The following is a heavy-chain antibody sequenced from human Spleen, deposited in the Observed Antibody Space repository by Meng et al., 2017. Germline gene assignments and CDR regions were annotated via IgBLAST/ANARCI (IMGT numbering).Heavy chain of an antibody. D-gene: IGHD4-11*01. CDR2: INHSGST. CDR1: GGSFSDYY. Sequence: QGPPQRGGAGLLKPSETLPLTCVVSGGSFSDYYWSWIRQPPGKGLEWIGEINHSGSTNYNPSLESRATISVDTSQNNLSLKLSSVTAADSAVYYCARGPTTMAHDFDYWGQGTLVTVSS. CDR3: ARGPTTMAHDFDY. V-gene: IGHV4-34*01. J-gene: IGHJ4*02.